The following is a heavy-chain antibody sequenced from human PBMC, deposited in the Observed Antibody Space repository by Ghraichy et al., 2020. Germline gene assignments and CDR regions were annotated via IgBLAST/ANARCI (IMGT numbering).Heavy chain of an antibody. CDR1: GGSFSGYY. D-gene: IGHD3-3*01. J-gene: IGHJ4*02. CDR3: ARAPYYDFWSGYYRGFDY. CDR2: INHSGST. Sequence: SETLSLTCAVYGGSFSGYYWSWIRQPPGKGLEWIWEINHSGSTNYNPSLKSRVTISVDTSKNQFSLKLSSVTAADTAVYYCARAPYYDFWSGYYRGFDYWGQGTLVTVSS. V-gene: IGHV4-34*01.